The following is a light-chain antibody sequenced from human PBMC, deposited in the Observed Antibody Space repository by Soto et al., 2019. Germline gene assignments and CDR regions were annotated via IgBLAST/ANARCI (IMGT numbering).Light chain of an antibody. CDR3: SSSTTTTSLVV. Sequence: QSALTQPASVSGSPGQSITISCTGTSSDIGDYNYVSWYQQYPGKVPKLVISDVSHRPSGFSNRFSGAKSGNTASLTISGLQADDEADYYCSSSTTTTSLVVIGGGTKLTVL. CDR2: DVS. J-gene: IGLJ3*02. CDR1: SSDIGDYNY. V-gene: IGLV2-14*01.